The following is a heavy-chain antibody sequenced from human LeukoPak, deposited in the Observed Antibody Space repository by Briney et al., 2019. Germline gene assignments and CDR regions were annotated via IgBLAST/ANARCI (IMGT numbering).Heavy chain of an antibody. CDR3: ARRPVVNYYYYYMDV. V-gene: IGHV4-34*01. Sequence: PSETLSLTCAVYGGSFSGYYWSWIRQPPGKGLEWIREINHSGSTNYNPSLKSRVTISVDTSKNRFSLKLSSVTAADTAVYYCARRPVVNYYYYYMDVWGKGTTVTVSS. D-gene: IGHD4-23*01. CDR2: INHSGST. CDR1: GGSFSGYY. J-gene: IGHJ6*03.